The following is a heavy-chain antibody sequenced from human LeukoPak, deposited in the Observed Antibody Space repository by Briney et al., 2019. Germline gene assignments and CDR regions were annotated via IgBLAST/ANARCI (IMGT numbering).Heavy chain of an antibody. CDR1: GGSISSFY. V-gene: IGHV4-59*12. D-gene: IGHD4-17*01. CDR3: AATIKRDYGDTNLDY. J-gene: IGHJ4*02. Sequence: SETLSLTCTVSGGSISSFYWSWIRQPPGKGLEWIGYMYNRGNTNYNPSLKSRVTISEDTSQNQLSLQRRSVTAADTAVYYCAATIKRDYGDTNLDYWGQGTLVTVSS. CDR2: MYNRGNT.